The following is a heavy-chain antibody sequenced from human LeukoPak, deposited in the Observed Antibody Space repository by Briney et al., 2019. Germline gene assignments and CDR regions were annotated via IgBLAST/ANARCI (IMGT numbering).Heavy chain of an antibody. J-gene: IGHJ6*02. D-gene: IGHD3-10*01. V-gene: IGHV1-18*01. CDR3: ARDLDYYGSGSYYNSGSYYYYGMDV. Sequence: ASVKVSCKASGYTFTSYGISWVRQAPGQGLEWMGWVSAYNGNTNYAQELQGRVAMTTDTSTSTAYMELRSLRSDDTAVYYCARDLDYYGSGSYYNSGSYYYYGMDVWGQGTTVTVSS. CDR1: GYTFTSYG. CDR2: VSAYNGNT.